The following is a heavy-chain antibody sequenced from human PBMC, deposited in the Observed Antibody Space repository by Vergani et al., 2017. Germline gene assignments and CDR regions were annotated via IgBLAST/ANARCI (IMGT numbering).Heavy chain of an antibody. CDR2: ISSSSSYI. V-gene: IGHV3-21*01. Sequence: EVQLVESGGGLVKPGGSLRLSCAASGFTFSSYSMNWVRQAPGKGLEWVSSISSSSSYIYYADSVKGRFTISRDNAKNSLYLQMNSLRAEATAVYYCARDPSYSYGPPGDYWGQGTLVTVSS. J-gene: IGHJ4*02. CDR3: ARDPSYSYGPPGDY. D-gene: IGHD5-18*01. CDR1: GFTFSSYS.